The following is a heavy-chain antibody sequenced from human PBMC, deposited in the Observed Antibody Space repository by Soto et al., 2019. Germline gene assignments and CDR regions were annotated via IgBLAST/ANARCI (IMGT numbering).Heavy chain of an antibody. J-gene: IGHJ4*02. CDR3: ASFRAVTGPGWGRASEY. V-gene: IGHV3-23*04. Sequence: VHLVESGGGLVQPGGSLRLSCAASGFNFNNYAMSWVRQAPGERLEWVSFISSSGATTYYADSVKGRFTISRDNSRNTVLLQMHTMGPEDTAIYYCASFRAVTGPGWGRASEYWGQGTRVTVSS. CDR1: GFNFNNYA. CDR2: ISSSGATT. D-gene: IGHD6-19*01.